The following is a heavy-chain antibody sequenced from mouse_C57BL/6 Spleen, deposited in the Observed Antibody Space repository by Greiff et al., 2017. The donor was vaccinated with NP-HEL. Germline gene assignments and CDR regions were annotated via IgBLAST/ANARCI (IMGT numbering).Heavy chain of an antibody. V-gene: IGHV1-63*01. J-gene: IGHJ1*03. CDR3: ARGGPDGNSWYFDV. CDR2: IYPGGGYT. Sequence: QVQLKESGAELVRPGTSVKMSCKASGYTFTNYWIGWAKQRPGHGLEWIGDIYPGGGYTNYNEKFKGKATLTADKSSSTAYMQFSSLTSEDSAIYYCARGGPDGNSWYFDVWGTGTTVTVSS. CDR1: GYTFTNYW. D-gene: IGHD2-1*01.